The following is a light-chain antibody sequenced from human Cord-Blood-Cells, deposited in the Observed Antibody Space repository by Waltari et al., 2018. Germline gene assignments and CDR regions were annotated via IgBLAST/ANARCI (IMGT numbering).Light chain of an antibody. CDR2: GKN. J-gene: IGLJ2*01. V-gene: IGLV3-19*01. CDR3: NSRDSSDNHLV. Sequence: SSELTQAPAVSVALRQTVRITCQGDSLRSYYASWYKQKPGQPPVLFNYGKNNRPSGIPDLFSGASSGNTASLTITGAQAEDEADYYCNSRDSSDNHLVFGGGTKLTVL. CDR1: SLRSYY.